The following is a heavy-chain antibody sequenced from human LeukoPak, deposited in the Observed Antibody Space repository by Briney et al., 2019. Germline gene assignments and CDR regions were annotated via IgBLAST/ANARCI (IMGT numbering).Heavy chain of an antibody. CDR1: GGSISSSSYY. Sequence: SETLSLTCTVSGGSISSSSYYWGWIRQPPGKGLEWIGYIYHSGSTYYNPSLKSRVTISVDRSKNQFSLKLSSVTAADTAVYYCARSGYYFNSGLDYWGQGTLVTVSS. J-gene: IGHJ4*02. D-gene: IGHD3-22*01. CDR3: ARSGYYFNSGLDY. V-gene: IGHV4-39*07. CDR2: IYHSGST.